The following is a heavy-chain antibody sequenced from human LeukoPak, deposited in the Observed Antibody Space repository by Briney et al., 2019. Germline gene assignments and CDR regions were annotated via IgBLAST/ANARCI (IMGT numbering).Heavy chain of an antibody. CDR2: IFGGVDT. V-gene: IGHV3-66*01. Sequence: GGSLRLSCEASVFSVTNNSMSWDRQAPRKGLEWVSHIFGGVDTYYADSVRGRFTISRDSSKNTLYLQMNSLRAEDTAVYYCATSSRNWGPDGFDIWGQGIMVTVSS. CDR1: VFSVTNNS. CDR3: ATSSRNWGPDGFDI. J-gene: IGHJ3*02. D-gene: IGHD7-27*01.